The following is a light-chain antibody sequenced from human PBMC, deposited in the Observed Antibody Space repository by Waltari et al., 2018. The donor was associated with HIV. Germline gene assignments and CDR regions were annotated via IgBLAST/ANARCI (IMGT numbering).Light chain of an antibody. CDR1: SSDVGGYNY. V-gene: IGLV2-11*01. Sequence: QSALTQPRSVSGSPGQSVTISCTGTSSDVGGYNYVSWYQQHPGKAPNPMIYDVSKRPSGVPDRFAGSKSGNTASLTISGLQAEDEADYYCCSYAGSYTRVFGGGTKLTVL. CDR2: DVS. CDR3: CSYAGSYTRV. J-gene: IGLJ3*02.